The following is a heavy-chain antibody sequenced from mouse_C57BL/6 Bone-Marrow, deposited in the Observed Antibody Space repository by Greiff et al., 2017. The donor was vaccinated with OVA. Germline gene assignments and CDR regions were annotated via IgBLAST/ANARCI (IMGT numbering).Heavy chain of an antibody. CDR1: GFTFSSYA. Sequence: VQLKESGGGLVKPGGSLKLSCAASGFTFSSYAMSWVRQTPEKRLEWVATISDGGSYTYYPDNVKGRFTISRDNAKNNLYLQMSHLKSEDTAMYYCARDGNSVAYWGQGTLVTVSA. J-gene: IGHJ3*01. CDR2: ISDGGSYT. V-gene: IGHV5-4*01. CDR3: ARDGNSVAY. D-gene: IGHD2-1*01.